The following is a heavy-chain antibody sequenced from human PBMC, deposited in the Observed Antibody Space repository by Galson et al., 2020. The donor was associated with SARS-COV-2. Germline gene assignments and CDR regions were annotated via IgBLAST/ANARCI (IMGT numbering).Heavy chain of an antibody. CDR1: GYTFTSYG. CDR2: ISAYNGNT. J-gene: IGHJ4*02. Sequence: ASVKVSCKASGYTFTSYGISWVRQAPGQGLEWMGWISAYNGNTNYAQKLQGRVTMTTDTSTSTAYMELRSLRSDDTAVYYCARDWRVAAAEPLDYWGQGTLVTVSS. CDR3: ARDWRVAAAEPLDY. V-gene: IGHV1-18*04. D-gene: IGHD6-13*01.